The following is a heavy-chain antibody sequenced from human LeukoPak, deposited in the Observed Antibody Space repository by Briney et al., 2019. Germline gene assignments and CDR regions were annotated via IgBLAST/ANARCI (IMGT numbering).Heavy chain of an antibody. J-gene: IGHJ4*02. D-gene: IGHD4-23*01. V-gene: IGHV3-30*03. Sequence: GGSLRLSCAASGFALRSHVMHWVRQAPGKGLEWVAVILYDGGNTDYADSVKGRFTISRDDSRNTLYLEMNSLRAEDTAVYYCARDLAYGGKVGVFDYWGQGTLVTVSA. CDR1: GFALRSHV. CDR2: ILYDGGNT. CDR3: ARDLAYGGKVGVFDY.